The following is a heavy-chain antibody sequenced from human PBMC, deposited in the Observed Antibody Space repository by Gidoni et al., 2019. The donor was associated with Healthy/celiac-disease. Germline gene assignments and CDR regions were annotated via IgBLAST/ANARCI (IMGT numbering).Heavy chain of an antibody. D-gene: IGHD4-17*01. J-gene: IGHJ4*02. CDR3: AREPYGDYIWDY. CDR2: IYTSGST. Sequence: QVQLQESGPGLVKPSQTLSLTCTVSGGSISRGSYYWSWIRQPAGKGLEWIGRIYTSGSTNYNPSLKSRVTISVDTSKNQFSLKLSSVTAADTAVYYCAREPYGDYIWDYWGQGTLVTVSS. V-gene: IGHV4-61*02. CDR1: GGSISRGSYY.